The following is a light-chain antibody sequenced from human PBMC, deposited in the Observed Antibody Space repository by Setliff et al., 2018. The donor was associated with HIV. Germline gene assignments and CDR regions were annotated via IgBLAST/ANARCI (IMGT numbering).Light chain of an antibody. Sequence: QSALAQPRSVSGSTRQSVTISCTGSSSDVGGYNYVSWYQQHPGKAPKVIIYDVTKRPSGVPDRFSGSKSGNTASLTISGLQPEDEADYYCCSYGGSNNYVFGTGTKSPS. V-gene: IGLV2-11*01. CDR1: SSDVGGYNY. CDR3: CSYGGSNNYV. CDR2: DVT. J-gene: IGLJ1*01.